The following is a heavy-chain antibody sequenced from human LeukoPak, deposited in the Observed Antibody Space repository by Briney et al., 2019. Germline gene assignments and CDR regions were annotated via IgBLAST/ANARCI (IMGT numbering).Heavy chain of an antibody. CDR2: MNPNSGNT. CDR1: GYTFTSYD. CDR3: ARGLPSSGWPSRV. Sequence: ASVKVSCKASGYTFTSYDINWVRQATGQGLEWMGWMNPNSGNTGYAQKNQGRVTMTRNTSISTAYMELSSLRSEATAVYYCARGLPSSGWPSRVWGQGTLVTVSS. D-gene: IGHD6-19*01. V-gene: IGHV1-8*01. J-gene: IGHJ4*02.